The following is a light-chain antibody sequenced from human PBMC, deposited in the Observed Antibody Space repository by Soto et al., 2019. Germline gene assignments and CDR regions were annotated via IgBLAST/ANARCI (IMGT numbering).Light chain of an antibody. Sequence: EIVLTQSPGTLSLSPGERATLSCRASRSVSSSFLAWYQQKPGQAPRLLIYDASSRATGIPDRFSGSGSGTDFTLTISRLEPEDFAVYFCQQYGSPPWTFGQGTKVDIK. CDR1: RSVSSSF. CDR3: QQYGSPPWT. CDR2: DAS. J-gene: IGKJ1*01. V-gene: IGKV3-20*01.